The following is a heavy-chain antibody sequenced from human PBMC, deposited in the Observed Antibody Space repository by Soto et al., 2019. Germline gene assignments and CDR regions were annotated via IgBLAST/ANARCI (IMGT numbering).Heavy chain of an antibody. V-gene: IGHV1-46*01. D-gene: IGHD6-25*01. J-gene: IGHJ4*02. CDR3: ARDKRGSSGYFDY. CDR2: INPSGDST. CDR1: GYTFTSYY. Sequence: QVQLVQSGAEVKKPGASVKVSCKASGYTFTSYYMHWVRQAPGQGLEWMGIINPSGDSTNYAQKFQGRVTMNRDTSTRTVYVELSSLGSEDTAVYYCARDKRGSSGYFDYWGQGTLVTVSS.